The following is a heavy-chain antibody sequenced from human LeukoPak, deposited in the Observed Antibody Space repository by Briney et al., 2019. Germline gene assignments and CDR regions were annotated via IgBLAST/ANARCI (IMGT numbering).Heavy chain of an antibody. CDR3: ASDSYGYNY. D-gene: IGHD5-18*01. CDR2: ISSNGGST. V-gene: IGHV3-64*01. Sequence: GGSLRLSCAASGFTFSSYAMHWVRQAPGKGLEYVSAISSNGGSTYYANSAKGRFTISRDNSKNTLYLQMGSLRADDMAVYYCASDSYGYNYWGQGTLVTVSS. J-gene: IGHJ4*02. CDR1: GFTFSSYA.